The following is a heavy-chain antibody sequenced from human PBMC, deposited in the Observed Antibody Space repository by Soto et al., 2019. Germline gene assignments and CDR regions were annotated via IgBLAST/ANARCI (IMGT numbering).Heavy chain of an antibody. CDR3: ARGDIVATTCFDY. Sequence: ASVKVSCKASGYTFTSYAMHWVRQAPGQRLEWMGWINAGNGNTKYSQKFQGRVTITRDTSASTAYMELSSLRSEDTAVYYCARGDIVATTCFDYWGQGTLVTVSS. CDR1: GYTFTSYA. J-gene: IGHJ4*02. CDR2: INAGNGNT. V-gene: IGHV1-3*01. D-gene: IGHD5-12*01.